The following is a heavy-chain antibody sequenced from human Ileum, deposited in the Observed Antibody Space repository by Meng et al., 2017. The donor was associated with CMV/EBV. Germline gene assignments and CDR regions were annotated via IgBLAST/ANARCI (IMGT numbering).Heavy chain of an antibody. Sequence: ASVKVSCKASGYTFTSYGITWVRQAPGQGLEWMGWINTYNGDTTYAQNLQGRVTMTTDTSTNTAFMELRSLRSDDTAVYYCGRGRIEDYWGQGTLVTVSS. D-gene: IGHD2-15*01. CDR2: INTYNGDT. J-gene: IGHJ4*02. CDR1: GYTFTSYG. CDR3: GRGRIEDY. V-gene: IGHV1-18*01.